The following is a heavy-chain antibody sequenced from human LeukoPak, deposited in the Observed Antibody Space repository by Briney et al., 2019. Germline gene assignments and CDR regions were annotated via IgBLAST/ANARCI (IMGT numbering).Heavy chain of an antibody. Sequence: GGSLRLSCAASGFTFSSYWMTWVRQAPGKGLEWVANIRQDGSHKYYVDSVRGRFTISRDNAKNSLFLQMNSLRAEDTALYYCAATHLMWGQGTMVTVSS. J-gene: IGHJ3*01. V-gene: IGHV3-7*01. CDR3: AATHLM. CDR2: IRQDGSHK. D-gene: IGHD1-1*01. CDR1: GFTFSSYW.